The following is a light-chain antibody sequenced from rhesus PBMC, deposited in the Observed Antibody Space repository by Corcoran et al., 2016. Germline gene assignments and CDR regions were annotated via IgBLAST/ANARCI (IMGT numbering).Light chain of an antibody. V-gene: IGKV1-74*01. J-gene: IGKJ4*01. Sequence: DIQMTQSPSSLSASVGDRVTITCRTSENVNNYLNLYQQKPGKAPKLLIYKASTLQSGVPSRFSGSGSRTEYTFTISSRQSEEVATYYSKHNYGTPLTFGGGTKVEIK. CDR1: ENVNNY. CDR2: KAS. CDR3: KHNYGTPLT.